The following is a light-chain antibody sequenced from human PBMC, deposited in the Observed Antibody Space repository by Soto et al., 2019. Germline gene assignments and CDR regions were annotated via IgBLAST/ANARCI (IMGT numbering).Light chain of an antibody. V-gene: IGLV1-47*01. CDR2: RNN. Sequence: QYVLTQPPSESGTPGQRVTISCSGSSSNIGSNYVYWYQQLPGTAPKLLIYRNNQRPSGVPDRFSGSKSGTSASLAISGLRSEDEADYYCAAWDDSLSGWVFGGGTKLTVL. CDR3: AAWDDSLSGWV. CDR1: SSNIGSNY. J-gene: IGLJ3*02.